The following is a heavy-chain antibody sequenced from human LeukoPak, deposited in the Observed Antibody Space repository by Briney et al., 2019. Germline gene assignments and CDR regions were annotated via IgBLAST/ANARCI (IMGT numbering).Heavy chain of an antibody. V-gene: IGHV3-74*01. CDR1: GFTFSSYW. D-gene: IGHD3-10*01. Sequence: GGSLRLSCAASGFTFSSYWMHWVRQAPGKGLVWVSRINSDGSSTSYADSVKGRFTISRDNAKNTLYLQMNSLRAEDTAVYYCAKLQGDITMVRGVPNGFDYWGQGTLVTVSS. CDR3: AKLQGDITMVRGVPNGFDY. J-gene: IGHJ4*01. CDR2: INSDGSST.